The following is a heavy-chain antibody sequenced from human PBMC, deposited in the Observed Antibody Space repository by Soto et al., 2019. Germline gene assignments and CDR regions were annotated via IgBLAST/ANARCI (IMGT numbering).Heavy chain of an antibody. CDR1: GFAISRGYY. CDR3: AREKVATTFFDN. J-gene: IGHJ4*02. Sequence: NPSESLSLTCSVSGFAISRGYYWSWVRQPPGKGLEWIGSIYPSVSSYHNPSLATRLRLSIDTSKNQFTPKLTSVTAADTALYFFAREKVATTFFDNWGPGIQLTVFS. V-gene: IGHV4-38-2*02. CDR2: IYPSVSS. D-gene: IGHD5-12*01.